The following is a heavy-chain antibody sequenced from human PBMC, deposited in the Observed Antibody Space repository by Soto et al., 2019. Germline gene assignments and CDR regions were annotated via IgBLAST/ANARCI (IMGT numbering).Heavy chain of an antibody. CDR1: GGTFSSYA. CDR2: IIPIFGTA. Sequence: GASVKVSCKASGGTFSSYAISWVRQAPGQGLEWMGGIIPIFGTANYAQKFQGRVTITADESTSTAYMELSSLRSEDTAVYYCARTSAVRGVMSGYYYYYGMDVWGQGTTVTVSS. V-gene: IGHV1-69*13. J-gene: IGHJ6*02. D-gene: IGHD3-10*01. CDR3: ARTSAVRGVMSGYYYYYGMDV.